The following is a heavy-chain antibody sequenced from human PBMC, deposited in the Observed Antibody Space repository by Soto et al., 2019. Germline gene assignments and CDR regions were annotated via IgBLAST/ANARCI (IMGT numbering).Heavy chain of an antibody. CDR2: IKSKPDGGTT. CDR1: GFTFSNAW. V-gene: IGHV3-15*01. Sequence: GGSLRLSCIGSGFTFSNAWINWVRQAPGKGLEWVGRIKSKPDGGTTDYAAPVRGRFTISRDDSKNTVYLQMNSLKTEDTALYYCVTGQYCDYWGQGTLVTVSS. CDR3: VTGQYCDY. J-gene: IGHJ4*02.